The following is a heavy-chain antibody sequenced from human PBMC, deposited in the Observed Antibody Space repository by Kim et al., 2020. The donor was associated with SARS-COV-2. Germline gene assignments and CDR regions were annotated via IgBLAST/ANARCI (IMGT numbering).Heavy chain of an antibody. Sequence: SETLSLPCTVSGGSISSYYWSWIRQPPGKGLEWIGYIYYSGSTNYNPSLKSRVTISVDTSKNQFSLKLSSVTAADTAVYYCAGFSVDTAMVMDLNYYYYGMDVWGQGTTVAISS. CDR3: AGFSVDTAMVMDLNYYYYGMDV. D-gene: IGHD5-18*01. V-gene: IGHV4-59*01. CDR2: IYYSGST. J-gene: IGHJ6*02. CDR1: GGSISSYY.